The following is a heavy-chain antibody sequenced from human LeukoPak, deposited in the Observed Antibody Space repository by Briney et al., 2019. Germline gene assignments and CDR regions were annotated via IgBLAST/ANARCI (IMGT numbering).Heavy chain of an antibody. Sequence: SETLSLTCAVSGGSISSYYWSWIRQPPGKGLEWIGYIYTSGSTNYNPSLKSRVTTSVDTSKNQFSLKLSSVTAADTAVYYCARDGGYPNWFDPWGQGTLVTVSS. J-gene: IGHJ5*02. V-gene: IGHV4-4*09. CDR1: GGSISSYY. CDR3: ARDGGYPNWFDP. D-gene: IGHD2-15*01. CDR2: IYTSGST.